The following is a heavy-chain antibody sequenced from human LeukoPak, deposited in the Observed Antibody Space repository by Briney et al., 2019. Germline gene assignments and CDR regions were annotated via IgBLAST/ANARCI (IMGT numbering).Heavy chain of an antibody. CDR2: INPKSGGT. J-gene: IGHJ4*02. Sequence: ASVKVSCKASGYTFTGYYMHWLRQAPGQGLEWMGWINPKSGGTNYAQKFQGRVTMTRDTSITTAYMELSRLRSDDMAVYYCASGVNDYGDFYFDYWGQGTLVTVSS. CDR1: GYTFTGYY. V-gene: IGHV1-2*02. D-gene: IGHD4-17*01. CDR3: ASGVNDYGDFYFDY.